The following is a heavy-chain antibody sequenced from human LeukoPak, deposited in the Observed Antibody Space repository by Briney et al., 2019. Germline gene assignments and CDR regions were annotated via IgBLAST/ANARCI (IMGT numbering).Heavy chain of an antibody. CDR2: INWNGGST. D-gene: IGHD2-2*02. Sequence: PGGSLRLSCAASGFTFDDYGMSWVRQAPGKGLEWVSGINWNGGSTGYADSVKGRFTISRDNAKNSLYLQMNSLRAEDTAVYYCARGSEYQLLYYAFDIWGQGTMVTVSS. V-gene: IGHV3-20*04. J-gene: IGHJ3*02. CDR1: GFTFDDYG. CDR3: ARGSEYQLLYYAFDI.